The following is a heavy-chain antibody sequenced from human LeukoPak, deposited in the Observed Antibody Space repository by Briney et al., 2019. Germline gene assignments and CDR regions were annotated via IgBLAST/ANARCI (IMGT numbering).Heavy chain of an antibody. V-gene: IGHV3-23*01. J-gene: IGHJ4*02. CDR2: ITTSGDGT. Sequence: GGSLRLSCAASGFSFSDYGMHWVRQAPGKGLEWVSIITTSGDGTYYADSVKGRFTISRDNSKNTLYVQMNSLRAEDTAIYYCARRLAAAGTIEYWGQGTLVTVSS. D-gene: IGHD6-13*01. CDR3: ARRLAAAGTIEY. CDR1: GFSFSDYG.